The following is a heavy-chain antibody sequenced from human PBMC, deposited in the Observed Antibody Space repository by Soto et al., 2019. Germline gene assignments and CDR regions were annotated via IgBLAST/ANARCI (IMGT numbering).Heavy chain of an antibody. Sequence: EVHLVESGGHLVQPGGFLRLSCAGSGFTFSGYWMSWVRQAPGKGLEWVANIKEDGSEKYYVDSVEGRFTISRDNAKNSLYLQMNSLRAEATGVYYCAKHDYVWGSYRTFDYWGQGTLVTVSS. J-gene: IGHJ4*02. CDR2: IKEDGSEK. CDR3: AKHDYVWGSYRTFDY. CDR1: GFTFSGYW. D-gene: IGHD3-16*02. V-gene: IGHV3-7*01.